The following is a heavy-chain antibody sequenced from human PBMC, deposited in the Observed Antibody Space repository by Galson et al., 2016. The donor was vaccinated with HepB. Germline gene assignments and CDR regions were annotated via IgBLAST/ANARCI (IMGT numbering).Heavy chain of an antibody. CDR3: AKDDGGSLLTTAES. J-gene: IGHJ1*01. CDR1: GFTFSSYA. CDR2: ITGSGDFT. V-gene: IGHV3-23*01. Sequence: SLRLSCAGSGFTFSSYAMTWVRQAPGKGLEWVSSITGSGDFTNFADSVKGRFTVSRDNSKNTLYRDMNSLRAEDTAVYYCAKDDGGSLLTTAESWGQGTLVTVSS. D-gene: IGHD1-1*01.